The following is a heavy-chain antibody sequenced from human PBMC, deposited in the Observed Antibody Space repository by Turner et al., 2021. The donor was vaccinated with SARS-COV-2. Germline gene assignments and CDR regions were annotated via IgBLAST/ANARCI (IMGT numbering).Heavy chain of an antibody. J-gene: IGHJ6*02. CDR3: ARHQGSTSGYDHGMNV. Sequence: QVQLLESGPGLVRPSETLSLTCTVPGGSISSKSWSWIRQSPGRGLEWIGYFYKIGSIDYNPTLRSRVTISVDTSKNQLSLNRISMTAADTAVYYCARHQGSTSGYDHGMNVWGQGTAVIVSS. D-gene: IGHD1-1*01. CDR1: GGSISSKS. V-gene: IGHV4-59*08. CDR2: FYKIGSI.